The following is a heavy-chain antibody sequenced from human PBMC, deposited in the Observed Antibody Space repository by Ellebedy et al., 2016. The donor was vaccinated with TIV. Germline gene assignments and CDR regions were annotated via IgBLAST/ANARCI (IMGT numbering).Heavy chain of an antibody. CDR3: ARHASPYSSSSRFDY. Sequence: MPSATLSLTCTVSGGSISSYDWSWIRQPPGKGLEWIGYIYYSGSTNYNPSLKTRVTISVDTSKNQFSLKLSSVTAADTAVYYCARHASPYSSSSRFDYWGQGTLVTVSS. CDR2: IYYSGST. V-gene: IGHV4-59*08. D-gene: IGHD6-6*01. J-gene: IGHJ4*02. CDR1: GGSISSYD.